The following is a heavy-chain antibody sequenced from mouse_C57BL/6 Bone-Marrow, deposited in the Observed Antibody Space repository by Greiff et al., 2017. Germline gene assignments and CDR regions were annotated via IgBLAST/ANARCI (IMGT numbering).Heavy chain of an antibody. Sequence: GFNIKDYYMHWAKQRTEQGLEWIGRIDPEDGETKYAPKFQGKATITADTSSNTAYLQLSSLTSEDTAVYYCARSDGSSYSWYFDVWGTGTTVTVSS. J-gene: IGHJ1*03. CDR2: IDPEDGET. D-gene: IGHD1-1*01. CDR1: GFNIKDYY. CDR3: ARSDGSSYSWYFDV. V-gene: IGHV14-2*01.